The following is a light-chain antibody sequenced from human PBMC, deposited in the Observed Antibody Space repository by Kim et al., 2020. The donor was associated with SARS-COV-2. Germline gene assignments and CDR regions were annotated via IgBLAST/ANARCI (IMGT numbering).Light chain of an antibody. CDR1: TRRRYY. V-gene: IGLV3-19*01. Sequence: ALGKTVRITCQGDTRRRYYVSWYQEKPGQAPVVVIYGKDNRPSGIPDRFSGSRSRNTASLIITGAQAQDEADYYCASRDSSGNLWVFGGGTQLTVL. CDR2: GKD. CDR3: ASRDSSGNLWV. J-gene: IGLJ3*02.